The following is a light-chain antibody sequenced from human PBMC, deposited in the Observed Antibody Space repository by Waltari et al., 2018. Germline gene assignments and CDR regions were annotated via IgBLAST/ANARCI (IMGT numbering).Light chain of an antibody. CDR2: DAS. V-gene: IGKV3-11*01. Sequence: EIVLTQSPATISLSPGERATLSCRASQSVSSYLAWYQQKPGQAPRRLIYDASNRATGIPARFSGSGSGTDFTLTISSLEPEDFAVYYCQQRSNWPLLTFGGGTKVEIK. J-gene: IGKJ4*01. CDR3: QQRSNWPLLT. CDR1: QSVSSY.